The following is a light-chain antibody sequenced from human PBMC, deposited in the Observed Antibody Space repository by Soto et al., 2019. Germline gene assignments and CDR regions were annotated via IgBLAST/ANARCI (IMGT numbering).Light chain of an antibody. CDR3: QQYGGSPIT. V-gene: IGKV3-20*01. Sequence: IVFTQSPGTLSLSPGERVTLSCRASQSVTTRLAWYQHKPGQAPRLLMSGASSRASGVPVRFSGSGSGTDFTLTISRXEPEDFALYHCQQYGGSPITFGLGTRLEIK. CDR1: QSVTTR. J-gene: IGKJ5*01. CDR2: GAS.